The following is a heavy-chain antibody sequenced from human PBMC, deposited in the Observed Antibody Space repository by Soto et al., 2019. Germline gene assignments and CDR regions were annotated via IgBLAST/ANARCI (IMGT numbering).Heavy chain of an antibody. J-gene: IGHJ4*02. CDR2: ISSNGGST. D-gene: IGHD5-12*01. CDR3: ARTPYGYPTFDY. V-gene: IGHV3-64*01. CDR1: GFTFSSYA. Sequence: PGGSLRLSCAASGFTFSSYAMSWVRQAPGKGLEYVSAISSNGGSTYYAHSVKGRFTISRDNSKNTLYLQMGSLRAEDMAVYYCARTPYGYPTFDYWGQGTLVTVSS.